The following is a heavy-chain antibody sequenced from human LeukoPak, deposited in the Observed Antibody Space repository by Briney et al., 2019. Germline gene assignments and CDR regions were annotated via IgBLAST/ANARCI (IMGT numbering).Heavy chain of an antibody. Sequence: GGSLRLSCAASGFTFSSYGMHWVRQAPGKGLEWVAFIRYDGSNKYYADSVKGRFTISRDNSKNTLYLQMNSLRAEDTAVYYCAKDLLRGVTVFYYWGQGTLVTVSS. J-gene: IGHJ4*02. CDR1: GFTFSSYG. D-gene: IGHD3-10*01. CDR2: IRYDGSNK. V-gene: IGHV3-30*02. CDR3: AKDLLRGVTVFYY.